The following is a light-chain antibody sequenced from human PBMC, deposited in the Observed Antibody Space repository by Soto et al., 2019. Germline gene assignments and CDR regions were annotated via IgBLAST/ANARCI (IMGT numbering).Light chain of an antibody. CDR1: SGHSTNT. CDR2: LEGGGSY. Sequence: QSVLTQSSSASASLGSSVKLTCSLSSGHSTNTIAWHQQQPGKAPRFLMKLEGGGSYDKGSGVPDRFSGSSSGADRYLAISNLQFEDEADYFCETWDINTWVFGGGTKLTVL. V-gene: IGLV4-60*01. CDR3: ETWDINTWV. J-gene: IGLJ3*02.